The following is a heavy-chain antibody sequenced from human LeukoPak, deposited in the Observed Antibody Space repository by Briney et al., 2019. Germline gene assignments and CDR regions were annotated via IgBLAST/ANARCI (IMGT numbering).Heavy chain of an antibody. CDR3: ARGDFYYDSSDP. CDR1: GYTFTNYA. Sequence: ASVKVSCKASGYTFTNYAMYWVRQAPGQRLEWMGWINAGNGNTKYSQKFQGRVTITSDTSANTVYMELSSLRSEDAAVYYCARGDFYYDSSDPWGQGTLVTVSS. J-gene: IGHJ5*02. CDR2: INAGNGNT. D-gene: IGHD3-22*01. V-gene: IGHV1-3*01.